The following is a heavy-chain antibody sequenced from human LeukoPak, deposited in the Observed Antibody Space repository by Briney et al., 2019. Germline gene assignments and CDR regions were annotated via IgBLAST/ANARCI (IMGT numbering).Heavy chain of an antibody. V-gene: IGHV1-18*01. CDR3: AGNYEGQGVVAAH. CDR2: VSVYNGNT. Sequence: ASVKVSCKVSGHPFYKYGINWVRQAPGQGLEWLGWVSVYNGNTNNAQTLQGRLTMTTDVSTSTAYMELRSLRSDDTAVYYCAGNYEGQGVVAAHWGQGTTVTVSS. J-gene: IGHJ6*02. CDR1: GHPFYKYG. D-gene: IGHD3-16*01.